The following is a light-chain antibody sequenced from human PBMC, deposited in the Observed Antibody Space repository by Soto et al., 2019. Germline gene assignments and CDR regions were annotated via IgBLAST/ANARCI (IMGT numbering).Light chain of an antibody. Sequence: QSVLTQPRSVSGSPGQSVTISCTGTTSDVGGYNYVSWYQQHPGKAPQLMIYHVSKRPSGVPDRFSGSKSGDTASLTISGLQAEDDADYYCCSYTGSYSFWVFGGGTKVTVL. CDR2: HVS. CDR3: CSYTGSYSFWV. J-gene: IGLJ3*02. CDR1: TSDVGGYNY. V-gene: IGLV2-11*01.